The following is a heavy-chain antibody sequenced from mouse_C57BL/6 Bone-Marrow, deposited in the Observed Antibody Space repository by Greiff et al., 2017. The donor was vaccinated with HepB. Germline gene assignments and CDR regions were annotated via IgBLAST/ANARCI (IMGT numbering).Heavy chain of an antibody. CDR3: TRTRRTWFAY. CDR1: GFTFSSYA. CDR2: ISSGGDYI. J-gene: IGHJ3*01. Sequence: EVMLVESGEGLVKPGGSLKLSCAASGFTFSSYAMSWVRQTPEKRLEWVAYISSGGDYIYYADTVKGRFTISRDNARNTLYLQMSSLKSEDTAMYYCTRTRRTWFAYWGQGTLVTVSA. V-gene: IGHV5-9-1*02.